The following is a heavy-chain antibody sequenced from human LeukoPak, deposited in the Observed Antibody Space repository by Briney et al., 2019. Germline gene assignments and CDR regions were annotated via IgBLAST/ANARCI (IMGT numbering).Heavy chain of an antibody. CDR3: AKYPGVGPKYYYYYGMDV. Sequence: PGGSLRLSCAASGFTFSSYAMSWVRQAPGKGLEWVSAISGSGGSTYYADFVKGRFTISRDNSKNTLYLQMNSLRAEDTAVYYCAKYPGVGPKYYYYYGMDVWGQGTTVTVSS. V-gene: IGHV3-23*01. CDR1: GFTFSSYA. D-gene: IGHD1-26*01. J-gene: IGHJ6*02. CDR2: ISGSGGST.